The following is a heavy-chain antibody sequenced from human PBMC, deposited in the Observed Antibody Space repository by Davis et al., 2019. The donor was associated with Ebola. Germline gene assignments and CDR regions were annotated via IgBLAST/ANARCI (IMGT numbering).Heavy chain of an antibody. J-gene: IGHJ4*02. Sequence: DRFTISRDNSKNTLYLQMNSLRAEDTAVYYCAKDAEMATRFLKGAYFDYWGQGTLVTVSS. V-gene: IGHV3-30*02. D-gene: IGHD5-24*01. CDR3: AKDAEMATRFLKGAYFDY.